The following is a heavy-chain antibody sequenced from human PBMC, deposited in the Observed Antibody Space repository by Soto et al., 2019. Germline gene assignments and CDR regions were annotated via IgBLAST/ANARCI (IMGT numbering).Heavy chain of an antibody. CDR2: TYYRSKWYN. CDR3: ARNLANGYYYMDV. CDR1: GCSVSCHSAA. D-gene: IGHD2-8*01. Sequence: SQTLLLTCSISGCSVSCHSAALNWIRPSPSRGLEWLGRTYYRSKWYNDYAVSVKSRITINPDTSKNQFSLQLNSVTPEDTAVYYCARNLANGYYYMDVWGKGTTVTVSS. J-gene: IGHJ6*03. V-gene: IGHV6-1*01.